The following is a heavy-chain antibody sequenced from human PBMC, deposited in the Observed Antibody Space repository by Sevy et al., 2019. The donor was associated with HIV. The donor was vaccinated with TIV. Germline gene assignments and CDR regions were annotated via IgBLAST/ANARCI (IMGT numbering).Heavy chain of an antibody. Sequence: ASVKVSCKTSGGSINSHAIVWVRQAPGQGLEWMGGIIPIFGTTTYAQRFQGRVTITADGLSNTVYLELRSLRSEATAAYYCAGDSGGSMLNTHNWFDPWGQGTLVTVSS. J-gene: IGHJ5*02. CDR2: IIPIFGTT. D-gene: IGHD2-8*02. V-gene: IGHV1-69*13. CDR3: AGDSGGSMLNTHNWFDP. CDR1: GGSINSHA.